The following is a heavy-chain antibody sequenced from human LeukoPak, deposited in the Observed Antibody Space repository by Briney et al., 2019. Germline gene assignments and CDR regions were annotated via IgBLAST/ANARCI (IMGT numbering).Heavy chain of an antibody. V-gene: IGHV1-8*03. Sequence: RASVKVSCKASGYTFTSYDINWVRQATGQGLEWMGWMNPNSGNTGYAQKFQGRVTITRNTSTSTAYMELSSLRSEDTAVYYCARGSQLLSRWFDPWGQGTLVTVSS. CDR3: ARGSQLLSRWFDP. J-gene: IGHJ5*02. D-gene: IGHD2-2*01. CDR2: MNPNSGNT. CDR1: GYTFTSYD.